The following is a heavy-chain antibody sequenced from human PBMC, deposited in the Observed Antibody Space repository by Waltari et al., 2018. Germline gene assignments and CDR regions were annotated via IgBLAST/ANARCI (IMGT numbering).Heavy chain of an antibody. CDR1: GFTFDDYT. D-gene: IGHD5-12*01. CDR3: AKEGSLRGRWLRMFDY. J-gene: IGHJ4*02. V-gene: IGHV3-43*01. Sequence: EVQLVESGGVVVQPGGSLRLSCAASGFTFDDYTMHWVRPAPGKGLEWVSLISWDGGSTYYADSVKGRFTISRDNSKNSLYLQMNSLRTEDTALYYCAKEGSLRGRWLRMFDYWGQGTLVTVSS. CDR2: ISWDGGST.